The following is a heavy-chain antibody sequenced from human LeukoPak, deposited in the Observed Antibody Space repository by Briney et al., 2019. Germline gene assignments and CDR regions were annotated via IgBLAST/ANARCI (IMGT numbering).Heavy chain of an antibody. V-gene: IGHV4-59*01. CDR3: ARVEIYYYYMDV. Sequence: SETLSLTCTVSGVSISGNYWSWIRQPPGKGLEWIGYIFYTGSTNYNPSLQSRVTILVDTSKNQFSLKLSSVTAADTAVYYCARVEIYYYYMDVWGKGTTVTVSS. D-gene: IGHD3-3*01. CDR1: GVSISGNY. CDR2: IFYTGST. J-gene: IGHJ6*03.